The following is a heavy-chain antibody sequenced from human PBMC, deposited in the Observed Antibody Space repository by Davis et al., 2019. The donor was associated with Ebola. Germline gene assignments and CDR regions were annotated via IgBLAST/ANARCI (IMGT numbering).Heavy chain of an antibody. J-gene: IGHJ3*02. CDR3: AKDERMTCAFDI. V-gene: IGHV3-30*04. CDR1: GFTFSSYA. CDR2: ISYDGSNK. Sequence: GGSLRLSCAASGFTFSSYAMHWVRQAPGKGLEWVAVISYDGSNKYYADSVKGRFTISRDNSKNTLYLQMNSLRAEDTAVYYCAKDERMTCAFDIWGQGTMVTVSS. D-gene: IGHD1-1*01.